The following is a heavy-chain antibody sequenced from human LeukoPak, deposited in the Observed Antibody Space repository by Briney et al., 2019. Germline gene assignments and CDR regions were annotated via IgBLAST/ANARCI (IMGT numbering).Heavy chain of an antibody. V-gene: IGHV1-8*01. D-gene: IGHD3-10*01. Sequence: GASVKVSCKASGYTFTSYDINWVRQATGQGLEWMGWMNPNSGNTGYAQKFQGRVTMTRNTSISTAYMELSSLRSEDTAVYFCARSLTYYYGSGSYFDYWGQGTLVTVSS. CDR2: MNPNSGNT. CDR1: GYTFTSYD. J-gene: IGHJ4*02. CDR3: ARSLTYYYGSGSYFDY.